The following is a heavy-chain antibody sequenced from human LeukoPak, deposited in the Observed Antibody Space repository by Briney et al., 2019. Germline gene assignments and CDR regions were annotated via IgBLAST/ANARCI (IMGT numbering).Heavy chain of an antibody. CDR2: ISGGGNTGA. CDR3: AKGQYSSTLIDY. D-gene: IGHD6-13*01. CDR1: GFTFSTYA. V-gene: IGHV3-23*01. Sequence: PGGSLRLSCAASGFTFSTYAMSWVRQTPGKGLEWVSSISGGGNTGAYYADSVKGRFTISRDNSKNTLYLQMNSLRAEDTAVYYCAKGQYSSTLIDYWGQGTLVTVSS. J-gene: IGHJ4*02.